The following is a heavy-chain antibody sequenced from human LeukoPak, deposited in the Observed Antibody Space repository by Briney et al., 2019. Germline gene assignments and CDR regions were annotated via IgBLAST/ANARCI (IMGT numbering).Heavy chain of an antibody. CDR1: SFTFSRYW. J-gene: IGHJ4*02. CDR3: ARVGYNDYDLDY. Sequence: TGGSLRLSCAASSFTFSRYWMSWVRQAPGKGLEWVANINEGANAKYYVDSVKGRFTTSRDNAKNSLYLQMNSLRVEDTAVYYCARVGYNDYDLDYWGQGALVTVSS. D-gene: IGHD5-12*01. CDR2: INEGANAK. V-gene: IGHV3-7*01.